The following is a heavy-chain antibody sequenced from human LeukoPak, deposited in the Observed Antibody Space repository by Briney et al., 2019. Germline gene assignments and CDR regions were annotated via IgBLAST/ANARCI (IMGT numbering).Heavy chain of an antibody. V-gene: IGHV4-59*01. D-gene: IGHD3-10*01. Sequence: PSETLSLTCTVSGGSISSYYWSWIRQPPGKGLEWIGYIYYSGSTNYNPSLKSRVTISVDTSKNQFSLKLSSVAAADTAVHYCARVPPITMVRGVYFDYWGQGTLVTVSS. CDR2: IYYSGST. CDR3: ARVPPITMVRGVYFDY. CDR1: GGSISSYY. J-gene: IGHJ4*02.